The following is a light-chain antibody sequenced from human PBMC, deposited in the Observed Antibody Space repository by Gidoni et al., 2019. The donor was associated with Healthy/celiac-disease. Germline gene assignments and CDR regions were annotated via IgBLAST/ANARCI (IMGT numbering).Light chain of an antibody. V-gene: IGKV1-17*01. Sequence: ILLTPSPSSLSASVGDRVTITCRASQGIRNDLGWYQQKPGKAPKRLIYAATSLQSGVPTRSSGSGAGTEFTLTSSSVQPEDFATYYWLQHNSYPWTFXQXTKVEIK. J-gene: IGKJ1*01. CDR3: LQHNSYPWT. CDR2: AAT. CDR1: QGIRND.